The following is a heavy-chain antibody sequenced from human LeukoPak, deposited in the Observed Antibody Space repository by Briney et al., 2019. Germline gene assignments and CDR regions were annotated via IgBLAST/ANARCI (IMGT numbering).Heavy chain of an antibody. Sequence: SQTLSLTCTVSGGSISSGGYYWSWIRQPPGKGLEWVGYIYHSGSTYYNPSLKSRVTISVDRSKNQFSLKLSSVTAADTAVYYCATRKRSYCSSTSCYDAFDIWGQGTMVTVSS. V-gene: IGHV4-30-2*01. CDR1: GGSISSGGYY. D-gene: IGHD2-2*01. J-gene: IGHJ3*02. CDR2: IYHSGST. CDR3: ATRKRSYCSSTSCYDAFDI.